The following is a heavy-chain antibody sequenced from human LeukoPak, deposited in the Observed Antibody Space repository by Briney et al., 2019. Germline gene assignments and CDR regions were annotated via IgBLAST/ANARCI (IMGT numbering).Heavy chain of an antibody. D-gene: IGHD6-13*01. CDR1: GFNFRYFW. J-gene: IGHJ2*01. Sequence: SGGSLRLSCLGSGFNFRYFWMSWVCQAPGKGLEWVANINHDGRETYYADSVKGQFIISRDNAKDSLYLQMNSLRAEDAAVYYCAKGYIIAGRQWYLDLWGRGTLVGVSS. CDR3: AKGYIIAGRQWYLDL. CDR2: INHDGRET. V-gene: IGHV3-7*01.